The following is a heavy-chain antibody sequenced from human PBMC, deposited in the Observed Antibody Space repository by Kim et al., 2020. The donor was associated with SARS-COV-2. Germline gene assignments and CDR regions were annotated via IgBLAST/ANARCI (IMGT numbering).Heavy chain of an antibody. D-gene: IGHD3-10*01. J-gene: IGHJ5*02. V-gene: IGHV1-69*13. CDR3: ARDSDPYDYYGSGSYAINWFDP. CDR2: IIPIFGTA. Sequence: SVKVSCKASGGTFSSYAISWVRQAPGQGLEWMGGIIPIFGTANYAQKFQGRVTITADESTSKAYMELSSLRSEDTAVYYCARDSDPYDYYGSGSYAINWFDPWGQGTLVTVSS. CDR1: GGTFSSYA.